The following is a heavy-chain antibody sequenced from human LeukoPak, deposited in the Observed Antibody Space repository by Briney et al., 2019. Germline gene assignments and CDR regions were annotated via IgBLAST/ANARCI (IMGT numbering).Heavy chain of an antibody. J-gene: IGHJ4*02. V-gene: IGHV1-2*02. Sequence: ASLKVSCKASGYAISDYYMHWVRQAPGQGLEWMGWINTNRGETNYAQQFQGRVTLTRDTSINTAYMELNWLRPDDTAVYYCAKDAGKFNFGDYWGQGTLVTVSS. CDR1: GYAISDYY. D-gene: IGHD2-15*01. CDR2: INTNRGET. CDR3: AKDAGKFNFGDY.